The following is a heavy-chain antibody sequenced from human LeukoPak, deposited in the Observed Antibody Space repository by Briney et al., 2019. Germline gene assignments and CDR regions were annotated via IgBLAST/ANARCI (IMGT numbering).Heavy chain of an antibody. Sequence: GASVKVSCKASGYTFTSYGISWVRQAPGQGLEWMGWISAYNGNTNYAQKLQGRVAMTTDTSTSTAYMELRSLRSDDTAVYYCASRSYYADAFDIWGQGTMVTVSS. CDR3: ASRSYYADAFDI. D-gene: IGHD3-10*01. CDR2: ISAYNGNT. V-gene: IGHV1-18*01. J-gene: IGHJ3*02. CDR1: GYTFTSYG.